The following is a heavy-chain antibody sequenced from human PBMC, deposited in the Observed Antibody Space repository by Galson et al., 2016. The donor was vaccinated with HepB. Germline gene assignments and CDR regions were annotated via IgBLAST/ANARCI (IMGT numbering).Heavy chain of an antibody. J-gene: IGHJ1*01. V-gene: IGHV3-23*01. Sequence: SLRLSCAASGFAFSGYAMSWVRQAPGKGLGWVSSISSNVGGTYYTESVKGRFTISRDNSKNTLYLQMNSLRVDDTAVYYCAKDPSAGWDGSEYFQYWGQGTLVIVSS. CDR1: GFAFSGYA. D-gene: IGHD6-19*01. CDR2: ISSNVGGT. CDR3: AKDPSAGWDGSEYFQY.